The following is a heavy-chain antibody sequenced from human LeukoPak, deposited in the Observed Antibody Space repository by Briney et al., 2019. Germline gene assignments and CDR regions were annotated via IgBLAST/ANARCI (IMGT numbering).Heavy chain of an antibody. CDR2: INTSGTT. J-gene: IGHJ4*02. D-gene: IGHD3-22*01. CDR1: GGSISSYY. CDR3: ARDVYYYDSSGYYSYYFDY. V-gene: IGHV4-4*07. Sequence: SETLSLTCTVSGGSISSYYWSWIRQPAGKGLDWIGRINTSGTTNYNHSLKSRVTMSVDTSKNHFSLKLSSVTGADTAVYYCARDVYYYDSSGYYSYYFDYWGEGTLVTVSS.